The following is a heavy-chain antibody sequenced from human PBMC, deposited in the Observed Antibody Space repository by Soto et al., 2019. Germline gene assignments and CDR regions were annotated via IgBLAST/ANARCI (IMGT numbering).Heavy chain of an antibody. CDR1: GFTFSSYA. Sequence: TGGSLRLSCAASGFTFSSYAMSWVRQAPGKGLEWVSAISGSGGSTYYADSVKGRFTISRDNSKNTLYLQMNSLRAEDTAVYYCAKDPPRRRSGEEEGVAFDIWGQGTMVTVSS. J-gene: IGHJ3*02. D-gene: IGHD3-16*01. CDR2: ISGSGGST. CDR3: AKDPPRRRSGEEEGVAFDI. V-gene: IGHV3-23*01.